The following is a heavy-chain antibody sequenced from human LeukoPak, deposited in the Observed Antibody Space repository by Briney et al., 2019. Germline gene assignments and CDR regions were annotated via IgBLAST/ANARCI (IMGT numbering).Heavy chain of an antibody. CDR2: IYTSGST. CDR1: GGSISSGSYY. CDR3: ARSPHSGYYDSSGYQICAFDI. D-gene: IGHD3-22*01. Sequence: SETLSLTCTVSGGSISSGSYYWSWIRQPAGKGLEWIGRIYTSGSTNYNPSLKSRVTISVDTSKNQFSLKLSSVTAADTAVYYCARSPHSGYYDSSGYQICAFDIWGQGTMVTVSS. V-gene: IGHV4-61*02. J-gene: IGHJ3*02.